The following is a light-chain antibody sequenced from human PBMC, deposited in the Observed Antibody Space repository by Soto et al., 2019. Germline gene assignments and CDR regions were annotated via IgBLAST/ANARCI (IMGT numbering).Light chain of an antibody. CDR1: SSDVGSYNY. V-gene: IGLV2-14*01. J-gene: IGLJ2*01. Sequence: QSVLAQPGSVSGSPGQSITISCTGTSSDVGSYNYVSWYQQHLGKAPKLIIYEVKNRPSGVSNRFSGSKSGNTASLTISGLQADDDADYYCSSFSGSSTLVFGGGTK. CDR3: SSFSGSSTLV. CDR2: EVK.